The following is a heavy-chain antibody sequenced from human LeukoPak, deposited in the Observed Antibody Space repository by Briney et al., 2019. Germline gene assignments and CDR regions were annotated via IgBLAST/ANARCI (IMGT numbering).Heavy chain of an antibody. Sequence: PGGSLRLSCAASGFTFSNYGMHWVRQAPGMGPEWVAFVRYDGSDRYYADSVKGRFTISRDNSKNTLYLQMNSLRAEDTAVYYCAKDRTAAAGPPTYYFDYWGQGTLVTVSS. J-gene: IGHJ4*02. CDR1: GFTFSNYG. V-gene: IGHV3-30*02. D-gene: IGHD6-13*01. CDR2: VRYDGSDR. CDR3: AKDRTAAAGPPTYYFDY.